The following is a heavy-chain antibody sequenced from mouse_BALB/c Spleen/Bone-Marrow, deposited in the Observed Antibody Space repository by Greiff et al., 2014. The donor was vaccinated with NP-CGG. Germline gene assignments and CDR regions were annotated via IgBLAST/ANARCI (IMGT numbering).Heavy chain of an antibody. J-gene: IGHJ2*01. V-gene: IGHV1-14*01. CDR1: GYTFTSYV. Sequence: VQLQQSGPELVKPGASVKMSCKASGYTFTSYVMHWVKQKPGQGLEWIRYINPYNDGTKYNEKFKGKATLTSDKSSSTAYMEPSSLTSEDSAFYYGASPRHLGLLYYFNYWGQGTTLTVSS. CDR3: ASPRHLGLLYYFNY. D-gene: IGHD3-2*01. CDR2: INPYNDGT.